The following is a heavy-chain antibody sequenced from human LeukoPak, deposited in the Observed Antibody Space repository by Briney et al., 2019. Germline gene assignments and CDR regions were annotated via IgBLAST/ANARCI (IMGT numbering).Heavy chain of an antibody. J-gene: IGHJ5*02. CDR2: ISYDGSNK. CDR1: GFTFSSYG. V-gene: IGHV3-30*19. Sequence: GGSLRLSCAASGFTFSSYGMHWVRQAPGKGLEWVAVISYDGSNKYYADSVKGRFTISRDNSKNTLYLQMNSLRAEDTAVYYCARDSVRSSTSPTTFNWFDPWGQGTLVAVSS. D-gene: IGHD2-2*01. CDR3: ARDSVRSSTSPTTFNWFDP.